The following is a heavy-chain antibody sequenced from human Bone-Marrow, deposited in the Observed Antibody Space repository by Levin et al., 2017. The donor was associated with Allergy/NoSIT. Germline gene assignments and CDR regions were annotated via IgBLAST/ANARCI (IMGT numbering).Heavy chain of an antibody. CDR3: ARVEYSTSSRYYYGMDV. J-gene: IGHJ6*02. Sequence: SQTLSLTCTFSGFSLSTSGMSVSWIRQPPGKALEWLAVIDWDDDKYYTTSLKTRLTISKDTSKNQVVLKMTNMDPVDTATYYCARVEYSTSSRYYYGMDVWGQGTTVTVSS. V-gene: IGHV2-70*01. CDR1: GFSLSTSGMS. CDR2: IDWDDDK. D-gene: IGHD6-6*01.